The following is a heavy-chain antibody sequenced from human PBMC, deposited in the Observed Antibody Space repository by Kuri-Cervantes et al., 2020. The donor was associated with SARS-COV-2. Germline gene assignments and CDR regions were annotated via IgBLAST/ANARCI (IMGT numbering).Heavy chain of an antibody. J-gene: IGHJ3*02. CDR3: ARATIKVRRGPQNVLDI. Sequence: SETLSLTCTVSGGSISSYYWSWIRQPPGKGLEWIGYIYYSGSTNNNPSLKSRVTISVDTSKNQFSLKVSSVTAADTAIYYGARATIKVRRGPQNVLDIWGQGTMVTVSS. D-gene: IGHD3-10*01. CDR2: IYYSGST. CDR1: GGSISSYY. V-gene: IGHV4-59*12.